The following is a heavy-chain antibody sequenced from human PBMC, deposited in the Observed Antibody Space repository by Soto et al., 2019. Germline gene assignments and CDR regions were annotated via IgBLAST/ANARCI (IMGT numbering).Heavy chain of an antibody. CDR2: ISSRGST. J-gene: IGHJ4*02. CDR3: AMAGNCRHFDA. D-gene: IGHD6-19*01. Sequence: QVQLQESGPGLVTPSETLSLTCTVSGGSVSSGTYYWSWIRQPPGKGLEWIGYISSRGSTNYNPSLRRRVTISVDKSKNQFTLTLTSVTAADTALYYCAMAGNCRHFDAWGQGTLVTVSS. CDR1: GGSVSSGTYY. V-gene: IGHV4-61*01.